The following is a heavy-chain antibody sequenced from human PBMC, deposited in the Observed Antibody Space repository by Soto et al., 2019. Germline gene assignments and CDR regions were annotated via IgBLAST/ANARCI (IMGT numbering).Heavy chain of an antibody. Sequence: GASVKVSCKASGHTFTGYYMHWVRQAPGQGLEWMGWINPNSGGTNYAQKFQGWVTMTRDTSISTAYMELSRLRSDDTAVYYCARAPRKYSSSSVFPGSSYYYGMDVWGQGTTVTVSS. CDR2: INPNSGGT. D-gene: IGHD6-6*01. CDR3: ARAPRKYSSSSVFPGSSYYYGMDV. V-gene: IGHV1-2*04. CDR1: GHTFTGYY. J-gene: IGHJ6*02.